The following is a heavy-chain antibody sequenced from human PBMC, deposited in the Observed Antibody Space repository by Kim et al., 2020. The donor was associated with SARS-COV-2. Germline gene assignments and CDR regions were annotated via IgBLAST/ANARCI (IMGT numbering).Heavy chain of an antibody. J-gene: IGHJ4*02. D-gene: IGHD1-26*01. Sequence: GGSLRLSCAASGFTFSTYSMNWVRQAPGKGLEWVSSISASSTYIYYADSVKGRFTISRDNAKNSLYLQMNSLRAEDTAVYYCARGGTTTPSAFDYWGQGTLVTVSS. CDR3: ARGGTTTPSAFDY. CDR1: GFTFSTYS. CDR2: ISASSTYI. V-gene: IGHV3-21*06.